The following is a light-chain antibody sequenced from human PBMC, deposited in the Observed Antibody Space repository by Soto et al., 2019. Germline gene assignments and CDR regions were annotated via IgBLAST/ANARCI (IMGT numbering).Light chain of an antibody. CDR2: DVS. CDR1: SSDVGGYNY. CDR3: SSYTSSSTA. Sequence: QSALTQPASVSGSPGQSITISCTGTSSDVGGYNYVSWYQQNPGTAPKLMIYDVSNRPSGVSNRFSGSKSGNTASLTISGLQAEDEADYYCSSYTSSSTAFRGGTTLTVL. J-gene: IGLJ3*02. V-gene: IGLV2-14*01.